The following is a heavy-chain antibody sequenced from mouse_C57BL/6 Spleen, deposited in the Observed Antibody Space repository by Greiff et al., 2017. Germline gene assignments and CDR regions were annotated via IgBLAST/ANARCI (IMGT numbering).Heavy chain of an antibody. Sequence: VQLQQPGAELVKPGASVKLSCKASGYTFTSYWMHWVKQRPGRGLEWIRRIDPNSGGTKYNDKFKSKATLTVDKPSSTAYMQLSSLTSEDSAVYYCARWYYGSSLDYWGQGTTLTVSS. V-gene: IGHV1-72*01. CDR1: GYTFTSYW. CDR3: ARWYYGSSLDY. D-gene: IGHD1-1*01. J-gene: IGHJ2*01. CDR2: IDPNSGGT.